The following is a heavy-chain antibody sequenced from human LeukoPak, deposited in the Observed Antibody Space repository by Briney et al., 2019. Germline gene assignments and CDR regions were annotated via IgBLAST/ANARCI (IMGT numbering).Heavy chain of an antibody. CDR2: INHSGST. V-gene: IGHV4-34*01. CDR1: GGSFSGYY. Sequence: PSETLSLTCAVYGGSFSGYYWSWIRQPPGKGLEWIGEINHSGSTNYNPSLKSRVTISVDTSKNQFSLKLSSVTAADTAVYYCASVTYDSTKGDAFDIWGQGTMVTAPS. CDR3: ASVTYDSTKGDAFDI. J-gene: IGHJ3*02. D-gene: IGHD3-22*01.